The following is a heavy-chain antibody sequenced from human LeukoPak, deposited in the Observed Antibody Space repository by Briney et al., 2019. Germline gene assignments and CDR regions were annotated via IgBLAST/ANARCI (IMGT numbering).Heavy chain of an antibody. Sequence: GGSLRLSCAASGFTFSSYAMHWVRQAPGKGLEWVAVISYDGSNKYYADSVKGRFTISRDNSKNTLYLQMNSLRAEDTAVYYCARDRGSVTKGGRLVYYYYMDVWGKGTTVTVSS. D-gene: IGHD4-11*01. CDR1: GFTFSSYA. V-gene: IGHV3-30*01. CDR2: ISYDGSNK. J-gene: IGHJ6*03. CDR3: ARDRGSVTKGGRLVYYYYMDV.